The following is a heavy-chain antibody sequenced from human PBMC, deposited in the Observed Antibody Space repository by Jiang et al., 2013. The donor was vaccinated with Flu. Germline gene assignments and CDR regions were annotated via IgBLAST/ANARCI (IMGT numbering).Heavy chain of an antibody. CDR1: GFSLSDSA. CDR2: IWSDGNNK. V-gene: IGHV3-33*01. J-gene: IGHJ5*02. Sequence: QLVESGGGVAQPGTSLRLSCVASGFSLSDSAMHWVRQAAGKGLEWVAMIWSDGNNKYYADSVRGRFTISRDNFRNMVYLEMNSLRAEDTAVYHCARNAPGSGWALGPWGQGTLVIVSS. CDR3: ARNAPGSGWALGP. D-gene: IGHD6-25*01.